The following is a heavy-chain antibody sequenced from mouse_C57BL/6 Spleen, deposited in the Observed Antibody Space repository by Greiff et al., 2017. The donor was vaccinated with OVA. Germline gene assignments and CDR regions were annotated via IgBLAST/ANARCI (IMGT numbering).Heavy chain of an antibody. CDR3: AREDYSNYYFDY. J-gene: IGHJ2*01. Sequence: QVQLQQPGTELVKPGASVKLSCKASGYTFTSYWMHWVKQRPGQGLEWIGNINPSNGGTNYNEKFKSKATLTVYKSSSTAYMQLSSLTSEDSAVYYCAREDYSNYYFDYWGQGTTLTGSS. V-gene: IGHV1-53*01. CDR1: GYTFTSYW. CDR2: INPSNGGT. D-gene: IGHD2-5*01.